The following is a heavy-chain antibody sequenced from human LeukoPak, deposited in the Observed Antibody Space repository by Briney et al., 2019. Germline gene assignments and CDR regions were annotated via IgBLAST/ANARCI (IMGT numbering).Heavy chain of an antibody. V-gene: IGHV3-23*01. D-gene: IGHD3-16*01. CDR2: ISPSGGTT. CDR3: ARDLSWGAFI. J-gene: IGHJ3*02. Sequence: GGSLRLSCEASGIIFSNYGMNWVRQAPGKRLEWVSGISPSGGTTYYADSLKGRFSIPRDNSKNTVYLQMNSLRADDTAVYYCARDLSWGAFIWGQGTVVTVSS. CDR1: GIIFSNYG.